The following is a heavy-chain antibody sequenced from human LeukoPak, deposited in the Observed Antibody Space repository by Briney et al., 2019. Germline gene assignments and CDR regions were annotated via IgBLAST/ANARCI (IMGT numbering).Heavy chain of an antibody. D-gene: IGHD5-18*01. J-gene: IGHJ3*01. CDR2: MNSVGTTM. CDR3: ARAGVKVLVTYDALDL. CDR1: GFTMSTYE. V-gene: IGHV3-48*03. Sequence: GGSLRLSCAASGFTMSTYEMNWVRQAPGKGLEWVSYMNSVGTTMYYADSVKGRFIISRDNGKNSLYLQMSSLRVEDTGVYYCARAGVKVLVTYDALDLWGQGTLVTVSS.